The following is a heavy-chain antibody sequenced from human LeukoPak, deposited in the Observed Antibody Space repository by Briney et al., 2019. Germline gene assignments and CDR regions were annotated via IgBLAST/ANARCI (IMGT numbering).Heavy chain of an antibody. J-gene: IGHJ4*02. Sequence: PSETLSLTCTVSGGSISSYYWSWIRQPPGKGLEWIGYIYYSGSTNYNPSLKSRVTISVDTSKNQFSLKLSSVTAADTAVYYCAATYYYDSSGPQVDHWGQGTLVTVSS. CDR2: IYYSGST. D-gene: IGHD3-22*01. CDR3: AATYYYDSSGPQVDH. CDR1: GGSISSYY. V-gene: IGHV4-59*01.